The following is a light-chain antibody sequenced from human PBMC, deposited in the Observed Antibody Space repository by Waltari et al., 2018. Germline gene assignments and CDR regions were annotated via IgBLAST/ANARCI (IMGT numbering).Light chain of an antibody. J-gene: IGKJ2*01. CDR2: WAS. CDR1: HSVLAYFNNKDS. V-gene: IGKV4-1*01. CDR3: QQYYGPPYN. Sequence: DIMMTQSPDVLAVSLGARASIKCNSSHSVLAYFNNKDSLAWYQQKAGQPPRLLIHWASTRETGVPDRFSGSGSGTDFTLTISSLQAEDAALYYCQQYYGPPYNFGQGTRLEIK.